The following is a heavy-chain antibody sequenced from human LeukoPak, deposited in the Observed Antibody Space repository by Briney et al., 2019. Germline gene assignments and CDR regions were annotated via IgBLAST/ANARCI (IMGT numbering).Heavy chain of an antibody. Sequence: SVKVSCKASGGTFSSYAISWVRQAPGQGLEWMGRIIPILGIANYAQRFQGRVTITADKSTSTAYMELSSLRSEDTAVYYCARAEVRGLDYWGQGTLVTVSS. CDR2: IIPILGIA. CDR3: ARAEVRGLDY. V-gene: IGHV1-69*04. D-gene: IGHD3-10*01. CDR1: GGTFSSYA. J-gene: IGHJ4*02.